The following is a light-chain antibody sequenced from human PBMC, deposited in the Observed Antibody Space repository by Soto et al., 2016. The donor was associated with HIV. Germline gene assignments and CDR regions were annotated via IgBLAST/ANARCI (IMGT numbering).Light chain of an antibody. CDR1: KLGDKY. CDR2: QDG. J-gene: IGLJ3*02. CDR3: QAWDSSIGV. V-gene: IGLV3-1*01. Sequence: SYELTQPPSVSVSPGQTASITCSGDKLGDKYVSWFQQEPGQSPVLVIYQDGKRPSGIPERFSASNSGNTATLTISGTQAMDEADYYCQAWDSSIGVFGGGTKLTVL.